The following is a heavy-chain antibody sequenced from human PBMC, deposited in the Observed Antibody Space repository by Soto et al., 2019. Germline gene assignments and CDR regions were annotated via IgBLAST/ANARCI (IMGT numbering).Heavy chain of an antibody. Sequence: SSETLSLTCTVSGGSVSSSSYYWGWFRQPPGKGLEWIGSVYYSGSTYYNPSLESRVTISVDKSKNQFSLKLMSLSAADTAVYYCGRLEGLATISYYFDYWGQGALVTVSS. CDR2: VYYSGST. CDR1: GGSVSSSSYY. D-gene: IGHD3-9*01. V-gene: IGHV4-39*01. CDR3: GRLEGLATISYYFDY. J-gene: IGHJ4*02.